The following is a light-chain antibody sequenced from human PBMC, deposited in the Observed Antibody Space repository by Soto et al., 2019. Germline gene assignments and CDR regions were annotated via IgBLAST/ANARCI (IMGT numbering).Light chain of an antibody. CDR2: DDN. CDR3: QVWNITTDHYV. J-gene: IGLJ1*01. CDR1: NIGSTS. V-gene: IGLV3-21*02. Sequence: YELTQPPSVSVAPGQTARITCGGNNIGSTSVHWYQQRPGQAPVLVVYDDNDRPSGIPERFSGSNSENTATLTITRVEAGDEADYYCQVWNITTDHYVFGTGTKVTVL.